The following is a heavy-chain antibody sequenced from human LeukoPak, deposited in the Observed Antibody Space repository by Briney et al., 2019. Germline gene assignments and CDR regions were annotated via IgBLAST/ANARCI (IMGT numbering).Heavy chain of an antibody. CDR1: GASISSYY. Sequence: SETLSLTCTVSGASISSYYWSWIRQPPGKGLEWIGSIYHSGSTYYNPSLKSRVTISVDRSKNQFSLKLNSVTAADTAVYYYARDNYGSGSRAIDYWGQGTLVTVSS. D-gene: IGHD3-10*01. V-gene: IGHV4-59*12. CDR3: ARDNYGSGSRAIDY. CDR2: IYHSGST. J-gene: IGHJ4*02.